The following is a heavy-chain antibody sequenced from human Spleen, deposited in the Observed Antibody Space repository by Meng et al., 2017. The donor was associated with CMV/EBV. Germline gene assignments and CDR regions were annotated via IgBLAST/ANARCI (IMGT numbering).Heavy chain of an antibody. J-gene: IGHJ4*02. V-gene: IGHV3-15*01. Sequence: CAASGFTVSRAWMSWVRQAPGKGLEWVGRIKTETDGGTADYAAPMKGRFTISRDGSKNTLYLQMNSLKTEDTAVYYCATGSVPAYFDYWGQGTLVTVSS. CDR1: GFTVSRAW. CDR2: IKTETDGGTA. D-gene: IGHD2-2*01. CDR3: ATGSVPAYFDY.